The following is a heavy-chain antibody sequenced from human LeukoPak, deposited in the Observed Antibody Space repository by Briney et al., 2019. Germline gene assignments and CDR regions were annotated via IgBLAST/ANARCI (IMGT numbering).Heavy chain of an antibody. D-gene: IGHD3-16*01. CDR1: GFTVSTNY. CDR2: IYSGGNT. V-gene: IGHV3-66*04. Sequence: GGSLRLSCAASGFTVSTNYMTWVRQAPGKGLEWVSLIYSGGNTYYADSVKGRFTISRDNSKNTLYVQMNSLRAEDTAVYYCAKRGLPDYWGQGTLVTVSS. CDR3: AKRGLPDY. J-gene: IGHJ4*02.